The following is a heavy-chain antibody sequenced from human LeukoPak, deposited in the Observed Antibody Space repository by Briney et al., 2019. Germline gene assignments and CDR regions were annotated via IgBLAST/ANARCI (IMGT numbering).Heavy chain of an antibody. J-gene: IGHJ4*02. CDR1: GGSIRSGSYY. CDR2: IHAGGST. CDR3: ATGPSWYRRSRFDY. Sequence: SETLSLTCTVSGGSIRSGSYYWSWIRQPAGKGLEWIGRIHAGGSTNYNPSLKSRVTISADTSKNQFSLKLSSVTAADTAVYYCATGPSWYRRSRFDYWGQGTLVTVSS. D-gene: IGHD6-13*01. V-gene: IGHV4-61*02.